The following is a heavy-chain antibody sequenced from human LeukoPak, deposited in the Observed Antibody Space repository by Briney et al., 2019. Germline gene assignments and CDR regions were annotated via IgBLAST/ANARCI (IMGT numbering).Heavy chain of an antibody. CDR1: GYTFTSYG. Sequence: GASVKVSCKASGYTFTSYGISWVRQAPGQGLEWMGWISAYNGNTNYAQKLQGRVTMTTDTSTSTAYMELRSLRSDDTAVYYCARDGMTRYSGSSGYFDYWGQGTLVTVSS. CDR2: ISAYNGNT. J-gene: IGHJ4*02. CDR3: ARDGMTRYSGSSGYFDY. V-gene: IGHV1-18*01. D-gene: IGHD6-6*01.